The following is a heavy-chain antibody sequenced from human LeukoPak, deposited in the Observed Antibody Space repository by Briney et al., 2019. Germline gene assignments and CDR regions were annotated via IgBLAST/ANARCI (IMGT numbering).Heavy chain of an antibody. Sequence: SETLSLTCTVSGGSISSYYWSWIRQPPGKGLEWIGYIYYSGSTNYNPSLKSRVTISVDTSKNQFSLKLSSVTAADTAVYYCARPSRVYSYGYEAFDIWGQGTMVTVSS. CDR3: ARPSRVYSYGYEAFDI. V-gene: IGHV4-59*08. CDR2: IYYSGST. CDR1: GGSISSYY. J-gene: IGHJ3*02. D-gene: IGHD5-18*01.